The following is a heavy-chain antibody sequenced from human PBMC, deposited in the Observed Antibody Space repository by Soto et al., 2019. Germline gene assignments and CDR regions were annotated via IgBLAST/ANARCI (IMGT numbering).Heavy chain of an antibody. CDR1: GFIFNYYE. CDR2: IAYDGSGK. D-gene: IGHD6-19*01. V-gene: IGHV3-30*18. Sequence: HPGGSLRLSCAASGFIFNYYEMHWFRQAPDEGLQWVAVIAYDGSGKYYADSVRGRFTISRDKSENFLYLHMSSLRPEDSALYYCAKGGWLDGYNAPLYSWGQGALVTVSS. J-gene: IGHJ4*02. CDR3: AKGGWLDGYNAPLYS.